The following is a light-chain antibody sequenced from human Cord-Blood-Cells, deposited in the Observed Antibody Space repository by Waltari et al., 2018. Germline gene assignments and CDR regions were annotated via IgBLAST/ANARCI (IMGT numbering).Light chain of an antibody. J-gene: IGLJ3*02. CDR1: CSNLVSNS. CDR3: AAWDDSLSGWV. V-gene: IGLV1-47*01. Sequence: QSVLTQPPSASGTPGQRVTISCSGSCSNLVSNSVDWYQQLPGTAPKLLIYRNNQRPSGVPDRFSGSKSGTSASLAISGLRSEDEADYYCAAWDDSLSGWVFGGGTKLTVL. CDR2: RNN.